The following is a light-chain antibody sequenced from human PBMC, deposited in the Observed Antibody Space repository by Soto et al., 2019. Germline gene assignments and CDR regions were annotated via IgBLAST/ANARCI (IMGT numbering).Light chain of an antibody. V-gene: IGKV3-11*01. Sequence: EIVLTQSPATLSLSPGERATLSCRASQSVSSYLAWYQQKPGQAPRLLIYDASNRATGIPARFSGSGSGTDFTLTISSLYPEDFAVYYCQQRSNWLFTFGPGTKVDIK. CDR1: QSVSSY. J-gene: IGKJ3*01. CDR3: QQRSNWLFT. CDR2: DAS.